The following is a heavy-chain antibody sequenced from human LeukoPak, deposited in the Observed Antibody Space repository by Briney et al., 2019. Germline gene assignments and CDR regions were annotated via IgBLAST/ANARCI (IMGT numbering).Heavy chain of an antibody. CDR3: ARRYGSGSYQKRGFDY. V-gene: IGHV4-39*07. Sequence: SETLSLTCTVSGGSISSSSYYWGWIRQPPGKGLEWIGSIYYSGSTYYNPSLKSRVTISVDTSKNQFSLKLSSVTAADTAVYYCARRYGSGSYQKRGFDYWGQGTLVTVSS. J-gene: IGHJ4*02. CDR2: IYYSGST. D-gene: IGHD3-10*01. CDR1: GGSISSSSYY.